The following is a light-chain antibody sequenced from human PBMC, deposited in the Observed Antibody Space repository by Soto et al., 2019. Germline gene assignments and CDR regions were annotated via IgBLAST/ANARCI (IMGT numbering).Light chain of an antibody. CDR1: SSDVGGYNY. J-gene: IGLJ2*01. CDR3: SSYTSSRIVV. V-gene: IGLV2-14*01. CDR2: EVT. Sequence: QSALTQPASVSGSPGQSITIYCTGTSSDVGGYNYVSWFQQHPGKAPKLMIYEVTNRPSGVSYRFSGSKSGNTASLTISGLQAEDEADYYCSSYTSSRIVVFGGGTKLTVL.